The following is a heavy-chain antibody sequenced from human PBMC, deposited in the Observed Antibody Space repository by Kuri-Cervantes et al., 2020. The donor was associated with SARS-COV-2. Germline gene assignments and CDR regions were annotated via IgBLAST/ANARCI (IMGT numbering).Heavy chain of an antibody. CDR2: VYYSGTT. CDR3: ARGWAGITGTARMDV. Sequence: ESLKISCTVSGGSIGSSNYYWGWIRQPPGKGLEWIGSVYYSGTTYYNPSLKSRVTISVDTSKNQFSLKLSSVTAADTAVYYCARGWAGITGTARMDVWGQGTTVTVSS. D-gene: IGHD1-20*01. J-gene: IGHJ6*02. V-gene: IGHV4-39*01. CDR1: GGSIGSSNYY.